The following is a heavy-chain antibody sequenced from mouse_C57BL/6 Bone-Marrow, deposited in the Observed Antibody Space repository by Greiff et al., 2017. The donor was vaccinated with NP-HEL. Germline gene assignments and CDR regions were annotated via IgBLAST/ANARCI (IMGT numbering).Heavy chain of an antibody. D-gene: IGHD1-1*01. CDR2: ISYDGSN. CDR3: ARVRGVTTGSYYFDY. V-gene: IGHV3-6*01. Sequence: ESGPGLVKPSQSLSLTCSVTGYSITSGYYWNWIRQFPGNKLEWMGYISYDGSNNYNPSLKNRISITRDTSKNQFFLKLNSVTTEDTATYYCARVRGVTTGSYYFDYWGQGTTLTVSS. J-gene: IGHJ2*01. CDR1: GYSITSGYY.